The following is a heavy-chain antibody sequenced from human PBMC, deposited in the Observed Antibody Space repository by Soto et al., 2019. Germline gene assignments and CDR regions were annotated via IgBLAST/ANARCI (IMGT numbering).Heavy chain of an antibody. V-gene: IGHV3-30*18. J-gene: IGHJ4*02. CDR3: AKGHVGMYGSGTLFDY. D-gene: IGHD3-10*01. CDR1: GFTFSSYG. CDR2: ISYDGSNK. Sequence: QVQLVESGGGVVQPGRSLRLSCAASGFTFSSYGMHWVRQAPGKGLEWVAVISYDGSNKYYADSVKGRFTISRDNSKNTLYLQMNSLGAEDTAVYYCAKGHVGMYGSGTLFDYWGQGTLVTVSS.